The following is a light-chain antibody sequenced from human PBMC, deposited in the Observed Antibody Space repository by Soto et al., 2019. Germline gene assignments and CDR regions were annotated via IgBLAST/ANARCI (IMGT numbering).Light chain of an antibody. CDR2: KAS. V-gene: IGKV1-5*03. J-gene: IGKJ1*01. CDR3: QQYNSYS. Sequence: DIQMTQSPSTLSASVRDRVTITCRASQTISSWLAWYQKKTGKATKLLIYKASNLKSGVPSRFSGSGSGTEFPLTISSLQPDDFATYYCQQYNSYSFGQGTKVDIK. CDR1: QTISSW.